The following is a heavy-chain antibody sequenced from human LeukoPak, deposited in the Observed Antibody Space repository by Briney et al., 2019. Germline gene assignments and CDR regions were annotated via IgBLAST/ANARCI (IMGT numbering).Heavy chain of an antibody. D-gene: IGHD5-12*01. Sequence: SETLSLTCTVSGGSISSYYWSWIRQPQGKGLEWIGYIYYSGSTNYNPSLKSRVTISVDTSKNQFSLKLSSVTAADTAVYYCARAESGYDTIVYWGQGTLVTVSS. CDR1: GGSISSYY. CDR3: ARAESGYDTIVY. J-gene: IGHJ4*02. CDR2: IYYSGST. V-gene: IGHV4-59*08.